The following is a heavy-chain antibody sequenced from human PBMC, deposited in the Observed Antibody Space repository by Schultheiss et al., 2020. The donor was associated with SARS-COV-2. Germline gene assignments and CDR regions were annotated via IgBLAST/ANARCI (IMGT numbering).Heavy chain of an antibody. J-gene: IGHJ6*02. CDR3: AKGGGWNKVYYYYGMDV. D-gene: IGHD1/OR15-1a*01. Sequence: GGSLRLSCEASGFTFNSYWMHWVRQAPGTGLEWVSHIRSDGSGTTYADSVKGRFTISRDNAKNTLYLQMNSLRAEDTAVYYCAKGGGWNKVYYYYGMDVWGQGTTVTVSS. V-gene: IGHV3-74*01. CDR1: GFTFNSYW. CDR2: IRSDGSGT.